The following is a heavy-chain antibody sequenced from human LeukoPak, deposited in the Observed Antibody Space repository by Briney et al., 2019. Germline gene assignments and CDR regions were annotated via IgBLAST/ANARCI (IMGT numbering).Heavy chain of an antibody. Sequence: SGPTLVNPTQTLTLTCTFSCFSLTSRPVGVGWIRQPPRKALERLASAYWDDDNRYNPSLKSRVTVTKDSSKNLVVLIMTNVDPMDTATYYCAHRRSGYNWNHGDFDYWGLGTLVTISS. CDR1: CFSLTSRPVG. CDR3: AHRRSGYNWNHGDFDY. D-gene: IGHD1-14*01. V-gene: IGHV2-5*02. CDR2: AYWDDDN. J-gene: IGHJ4*02.